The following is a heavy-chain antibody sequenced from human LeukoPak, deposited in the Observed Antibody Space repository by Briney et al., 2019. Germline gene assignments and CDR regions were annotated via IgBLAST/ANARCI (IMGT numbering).Heavy chain of an antibody. V-gene: IGHV1-69*13. Sequence: GASVTVSCKASGGTFISYAISWVRQAPGQGLEWMGGIIPIFGTANYAQKFQGRVTITADESTSTAYMELSSLRSEDTAVYYCARPTRFLDPTKAAFDVWGQGTMVTVSS. CDR1: GGTFISYA. CDR2: IIPIFGTA. D-gene: IGHD3-3*01. CDR3: ARPTRFLDPTKAAFDV. J-gene: IGHJ3*01.